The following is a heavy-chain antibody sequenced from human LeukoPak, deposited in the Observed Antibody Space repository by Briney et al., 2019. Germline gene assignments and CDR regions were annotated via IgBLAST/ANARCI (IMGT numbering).Heavy chain of an antibody. Sequence: PSETLSLTCSVSGDSINTYYCSWIRQPPGKGLEWIGYIFYSGSTKYNPSLTGRVTISVDTSNNLFSLNVSSVTAADTAVYYCARGSGRFEYWGQGTLVTVSS. V-gene: IGHV4-59*01. J-gene: IGHJ4*02. D-gene: IGHD3-10*01. CDR1: GDSINTYY. CDR2: IFYSGST. CDR3: ARGSGRFEY.